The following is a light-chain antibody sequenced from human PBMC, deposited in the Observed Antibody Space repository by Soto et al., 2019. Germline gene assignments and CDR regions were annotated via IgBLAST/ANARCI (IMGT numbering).Light chain of an antibody. V-gene: IGKV2-24*01. CDR1: QSLVHSDGNTY. CDR3: IQLTQLPWT. Sequence: DLVMTQTPLSSPVTLGQPASISCRSSQSLVHSDGNTYLTWLHHRPGQPPRLLLYKISNRFSGVPDRVSGRGAGTEFTIKISMVEAEDVGVYYCIQLTQLPWTFGQGTKVESK. J-gene: IGKJ1*01. CDR2: KIS.